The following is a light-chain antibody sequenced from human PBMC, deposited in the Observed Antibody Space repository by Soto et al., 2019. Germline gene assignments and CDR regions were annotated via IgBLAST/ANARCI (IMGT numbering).Light chain of an antibody. CDR1: QSVSSSY. Sequence: EIVLTQSPGTLSLSPGERATLSCRASQSVSSSYLAWYQQKPGQAPRLLIYGGSSRATGIPDRFSGSGSGTDFTLPISRLEPEDFAVYYCQQYGSSPHLFSQGTKLEIK. CDR2: GGS. CDR3: QQYGSSPHL. J-gene: IGKJ2*01. V-gene: IGKV3-20*01.